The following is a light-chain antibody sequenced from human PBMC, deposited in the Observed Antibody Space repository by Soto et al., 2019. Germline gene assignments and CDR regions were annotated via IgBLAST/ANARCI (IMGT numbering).Light chain of an antibody. CDR2: WAS. CDR1: PSVLFSLDNKNY. CDR3: QQYYNTPVT. J-gene: IGKJ1*01. V-gene: IGKV4-1*01. Sequence: DFVMTQSPDSLAVSLGERATINCKSSPSVLFSLDNKNYLAWYQQKPGQAPKLLISWASTRESGVPDRFSGGGSGTDFPLTISSLQAEDVAVYYCQQYYNTPVTFGQGTKVEVK.